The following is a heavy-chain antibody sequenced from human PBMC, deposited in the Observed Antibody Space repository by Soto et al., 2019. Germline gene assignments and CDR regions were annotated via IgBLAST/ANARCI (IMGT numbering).Heavy chain of an antibody. V-gene: IGHV1-69*02. J-gene: IGHJ4*02. CDR1: GGTFSSYT. Sequence: GASVKVSCKASGGTFSSYTISWVRQAPGQGLEWMGRIIPILGIANYAQKFQGRVTITADKSTSTAYMELSSLRSEDTAVYYCAMRRGSGSPFLPDYSGQGTLVTVSS. CDR2: IIPILGIA. D-gene: IGHD3-10*01. CDR3: AMRRGSGSPFLPDY.